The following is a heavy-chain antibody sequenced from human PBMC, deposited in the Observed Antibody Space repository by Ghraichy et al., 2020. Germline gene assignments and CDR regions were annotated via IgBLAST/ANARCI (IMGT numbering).Heavy chain of an antibody. J-gene: IGHJ4*02. V-gene: IGHV3-21*01. CDR1: GFTFSSYS. CDR2: ISSSSSYI. CDR3: ARAPLWNNWNDALYYFDY. D-gene: IGHD1-1*01. Sequence: GESLNISYAASGFTFSSYSMNWVRQAPGKGLEWVSSISSSSSYIYYADSVKGRFTISRDNAKNSLYLQMNSLRAEDTAVYYCARAPLWNNWNDALYYFDYWGQGTLVTVSS.